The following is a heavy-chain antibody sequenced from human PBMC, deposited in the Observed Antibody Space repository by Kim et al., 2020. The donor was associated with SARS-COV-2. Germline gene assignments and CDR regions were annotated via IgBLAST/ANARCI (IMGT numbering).Heavy chain of an antibody. CDR3: ATGKMSAYEY. CDR1: GFTFNTYW. CDR2: VKSDGVAT. Sequence: GGSLRLSCAASGFTFNTYWMHWVRQAPGKGLVWVSLVKSDGVATHYADSVEGRFTISRDNAKDTLYQQMNSLTVEDTAVYYCATGKMSAYEYWGQGTPVT. V-gene: IGHV3-74*01. D-gene: IGHD1-1*01. J-gene: IGHJ4*02.